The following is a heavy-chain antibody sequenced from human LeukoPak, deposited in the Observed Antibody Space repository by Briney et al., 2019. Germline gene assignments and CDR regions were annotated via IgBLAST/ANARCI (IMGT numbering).Heavy chain of an antibody. Sequence: SGTLSLTCAVSGGSISSSNWWSWVRQPPGKGLEWIGEIYHSGSTNYNPSLKSRVTISVDKSKNQFSLELSSVTAADTAVYYCASRRYCSSTSCSLYFDYWGQGTLVTVSS. CDR3: ASRRYCSSTSCSLYFDY. V-gene: IGHV4-4*02. D-gene: IGHD2-2*01. CDR2: IYHSGST. CDR1: GGSISSSNW. J-gene: IGHJ4*02.